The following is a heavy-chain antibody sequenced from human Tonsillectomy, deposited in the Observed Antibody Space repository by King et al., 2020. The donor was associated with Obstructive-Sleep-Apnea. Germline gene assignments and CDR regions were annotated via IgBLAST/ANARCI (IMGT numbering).Heavy chain of an antibody. J-gene: IGHJ5*02. CDR3: AGIASSYGNHWFAP. Sequence: QLQESGPGLVKPSQTLSLTCAVSGGSISSGAYSWSWIRQPPGKGLEWIGYIYYSGSTYYNPSLQSRLTISVDTSKNQFSLKLSSVTAADTAVYYCAGIASSYGNHWFAPWGQGTLVTVSS. D-gene: IGHD5-18*01. CDR2: IYYSGST. V-gene: IGHV4-30-4*07. CDR1: GGSISSGAYS.